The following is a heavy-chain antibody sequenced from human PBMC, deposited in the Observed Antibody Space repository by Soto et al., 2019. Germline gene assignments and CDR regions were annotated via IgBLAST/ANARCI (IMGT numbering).Heavy chain of an antibody. D-gene: IGHD6-13*01. V-gene: IGHV4-59*12. CDR3: ARLDSISYGMDV. Sequence: SETLSLTCTVSGGSISSYYWSWIRQPPGKGLEWIGYIYHTGSTYYNPSLKSRVTISVDRSKNQFSLKLSSVTAADTAVYYCARLDSISYGMDVWGQGTTVTVSS. CDR2: IYHTGST. J-gene: IGHJ6*02. CDR1: GGSISSYY.